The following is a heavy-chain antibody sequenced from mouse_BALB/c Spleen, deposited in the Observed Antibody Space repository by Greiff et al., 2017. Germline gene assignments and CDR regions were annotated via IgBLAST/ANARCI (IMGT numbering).Heavy chain of an antibody. V-gene: IGHV1S81*02. Sequence: VQLQQPGADLVKPGASVKLSCKASGYTFTSYWMHWVKQRPGQGLEWIGEINPSNGRTNYNEKFKSKATLTVDKSSSTAYMQLSSLTSEDSAVYYCARISSYYYGSRDYWGQGTTLTVSS. CDR3: ARISSYYYGSRDY. D-gene: IGHD1-1*01. CDR2: INPSNGRT. J-gene: IGHJ2*01. CDR1: GYTFTSYW.